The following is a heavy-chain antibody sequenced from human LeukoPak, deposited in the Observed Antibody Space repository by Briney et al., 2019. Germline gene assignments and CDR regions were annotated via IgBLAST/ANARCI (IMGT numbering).Heavy chain of an antibody. V-gene: IGHV1-18*01. D-gene: IGHD5-18*01. CDR3: ARESFSLKQVDTAMLLT. CDR1: GYTFTNFG. J-gene: IGHJ5*02. Sequence: ASVKVSCKASGYTFTNFGISWVRQAPGQGLEWMGRISTYNGNTNYAQKLQGRVTMTTDTYTTTAYMELRSLRSDDTAVYYCARESFSLKQVDTAMLLTWGQGTLVTVSS. CDR2: ISTYNGNT.